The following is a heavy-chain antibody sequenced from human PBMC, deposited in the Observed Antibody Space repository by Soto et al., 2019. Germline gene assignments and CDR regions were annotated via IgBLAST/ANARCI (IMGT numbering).Heavy chain of an antibody. CDR1: GYTFTSYG. CDR3: AIDLAEGSRGYDGLYYYDYDMDV. J-gene: IGHJ6*02. V-gene: IGHV1-18*04. D-gene: IGHD5-12*01. Sequence: QVQLVQSGAEGKKPGASVKVSCKASGYTFTSYGISWVRQAPVQGLEWMVWISAYTGNTNYAQKLQGRVTMTTDTSTSTAYMELRSLRSDDTAVYYCAIDLAEGSRGYDGLYYYDYDMDVCGQGTTVTVSS. CDR2: ISAYTGNT.